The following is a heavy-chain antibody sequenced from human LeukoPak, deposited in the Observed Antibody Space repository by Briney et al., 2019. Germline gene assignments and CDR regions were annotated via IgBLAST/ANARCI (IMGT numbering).Heavy chain of an antibody. D-gene: IGHD5-18*01. CDR1: GGSFSGYY. V-gene: IGHV4-59*01. CDR2: IYYSGST. Sequence: PSETLSLTCAVYGGSFSGYYWSWIRQPPGKGLEWIGYIYYSGSTNYNPSLKSRVTISVDTSKNQFSLKLSSVTAADTAVYYCARGGYGHFDYWGQGTLVTVSS. J-gene: IGHJ4*02. CDR3: ARGGYGHFDY.